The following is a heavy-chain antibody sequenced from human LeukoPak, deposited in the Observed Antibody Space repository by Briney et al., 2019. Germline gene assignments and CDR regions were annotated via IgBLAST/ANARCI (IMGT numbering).Heavy chain of an antibody. V-gene: IGHV1-69*04. CDR3: ARDQGYSSSLIFDY. J-gene: IGHJ4*02. CDR2: IIPILGIA. Sequence: ASVKVSCKASGGTFSSYAISWVRQAPGQGLEWMGRIIPILGIANYAQKFQGRVTITADKSTSTAYMELSSLRSEDTAVYCCARDQGYSSSLIFDYWGQGTLVTVSS. CDR1: GGTFSSYA. D-gene: IGHD6-13*01.